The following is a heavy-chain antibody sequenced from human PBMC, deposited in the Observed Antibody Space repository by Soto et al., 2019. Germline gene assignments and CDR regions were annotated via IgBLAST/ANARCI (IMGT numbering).Heavy chain of an antibody. J-gene: IGHJ2*01. V-gene: IGHV3-23*01. Sequence: EVQLLESGGALVQPGGSLRLSCAASGFTFSSYAMSWVRQAPGKGLEWVSTIISGSGGGTYYADSVKGRFTISRDNSKNTLYLQMNSLRAEDTAVYYCAEAPGWMATLYYWYFDLWGRGTLVTVSS. CDR3: AEAPGWMATLYYWYFDL. D-gene: IGHD5-12*01. CDR2: ISGSGGGT. CDR1: GFTFSSYA.